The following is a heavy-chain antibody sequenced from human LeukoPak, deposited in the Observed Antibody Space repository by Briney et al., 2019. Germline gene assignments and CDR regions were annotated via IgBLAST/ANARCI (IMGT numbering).Heavy chain of an antibody. CDR1: GFTFSSYI. V-gene: IGHV3-21*04. D-gene: IGHD1-26*01. J-gene: IGHJ4*02. CDR3: ATYSAAHHKTFDD. CDR2: ISSSSGYI. Sequence: GGSLRLSCAASGFTFSSYIMNWVRQAPGKGLEWVSSISSSSGYIYYADSVKGRFTISRDNSKNSLYLQMSSLRAEDTAVYYCATYSAAHHKTFDDWGQGTLVTVSS.